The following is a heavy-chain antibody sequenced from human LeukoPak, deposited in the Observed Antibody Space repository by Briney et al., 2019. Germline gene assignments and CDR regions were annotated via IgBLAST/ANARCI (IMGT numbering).Heavy chain of an antibody. V-gene: IGHV1-69*13. D-gene: IGHD2-2*01. J-gene: IGHJ4*02. CDR2: IIPIFGTA. CDR3: ARAADIVVVPAADKVSLDY. CDR1: GYTFTSYY. Sequence: GASVKVSCKASGYTFTSYYMHWVRQAPGQGLEWMGGIIPIFGTANYAQKFQGRVTITADESTSTAYMELSSLRSEDTAVYYCARAADIVVVPAADKVSLDYWGQGTLVTVSS.